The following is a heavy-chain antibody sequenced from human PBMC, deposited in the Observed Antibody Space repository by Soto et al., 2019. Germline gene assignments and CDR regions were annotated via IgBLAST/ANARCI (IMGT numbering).Heavy chain of an antibody. CDR3: AKPPVITASYYYSGMDV. J-gene: IGHJ6*02. CDR1: GFTFTTYP. V-gene: IGHV3-23*01. CDR2: ISGTGIST. Sequence: LRLSCAASGFTFTTYPLSWVRQAPGKGLEWVSGISGTGISTYYADSVKGRFTISRDNSKNMVFLQMNSLRAEDTAIYYCAKPPVITASYYYSGMDVWGQGTTVTVSS.